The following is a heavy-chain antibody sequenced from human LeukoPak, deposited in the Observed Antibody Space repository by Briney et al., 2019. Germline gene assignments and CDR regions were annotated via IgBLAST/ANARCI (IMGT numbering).Heavy chain of an antibody. D-gene: IGHD4-17*01. J-gene: IGHJ4*02. CDR1: GFTVSSNY. Sequence: GGSLRLSCAASGFTVSSNYMSWVRQAPGKGLEWVSVIYSSGSTYYADSVKGRFTISRDNSKNTLYLQMNSLRAEDTAVYYCARERPDYGDYSTGLDYWGQGTLVTVSS. V-gene: IGHV3-53*01. CDR3: ARERPDYGDYSTGLDY. CDR2: IYSSGST.